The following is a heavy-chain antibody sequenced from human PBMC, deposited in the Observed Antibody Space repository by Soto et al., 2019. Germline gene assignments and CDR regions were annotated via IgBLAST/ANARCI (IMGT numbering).Heavy chain of an antibody. J-gene: IGHJ6*03. Sequence: PGGSLRLSCEVSGFTFSSYGMSWVRQAPGKGLEWVSSISGSGDSTYYADSVKGRFTISRDNSKNTLYLQMNSLRAEDTAVYYCAKAPGAAAGYYYYYYLDVWGKGTTVTVSS. D-gene: IGHD6-13*01. V-gene: IGHV3-23*01. CDR1: GFTFSSYG. CDR2: ISGSGDST. CDR3: AKAPGAAAGYYYYYYLDV.